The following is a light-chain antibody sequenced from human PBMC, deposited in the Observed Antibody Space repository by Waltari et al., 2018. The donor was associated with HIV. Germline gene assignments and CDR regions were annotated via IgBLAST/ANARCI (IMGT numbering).Light chain of an antibody. J-gene: IGLJ3*02. V-gene: IGLV2-11*01. CDR3: SSYAGRDTPNWV. CDR1: SSDVGHYNY. Sequence: QSALTQPRSVSESPGQSVTISCTGTSSDVGHYNYVSWYRQYPGTAPKLIIFDVNKRPSGIPARFSGSKSGNTASLTISGRQGEDEADYYCSSYAGRDTPNWVFGGGTKLTVL. CDR2: DVN.